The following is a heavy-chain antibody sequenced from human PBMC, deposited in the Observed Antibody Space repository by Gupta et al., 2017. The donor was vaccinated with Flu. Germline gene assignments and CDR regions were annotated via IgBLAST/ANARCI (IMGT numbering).Heavy chain of an antibody. Sequence: QVQLPESGPGLVRPSQTLSLTCHVSGGSVSSGSYYWNWNRQPAGGGLEWIGRIYINGNTHYNPSLRGLITISLDTSKNQFSLKRSSVTAADTALYYCAREGISAAGTTGAFDYWGQGALVTVSS. V-gene: IGHV4-61*02. CDR2: IYINGNT. D-gene: IGHD6-25*01. J-gene: IGHJ4*02. CDR3: AREGISAAGTTGAFDY. CDR1: GGSVSSGSYY.